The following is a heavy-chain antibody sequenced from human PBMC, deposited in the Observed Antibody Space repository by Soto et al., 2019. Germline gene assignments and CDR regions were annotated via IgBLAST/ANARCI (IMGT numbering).Heavy chain of an antibody. CDR3: ARDQMAIFGVVTAGMDV. D-gene: IGHD3-3*01. V-gene: IGHV1-2*04. J-gene: IGHJ6*02. CDR2: INPNRDVT. CDR1: GYTFTGYY. Sequence: ASVKVSCKASGYTFTGYYIHWVRQAPGQGLEWIGWINPNRDVTNYAKKFQGWVTMTRDTSISTAYMELSSLRSEDTAVYYCARDQMAIFGVVTAGMDVWGQGTTVTVSS.